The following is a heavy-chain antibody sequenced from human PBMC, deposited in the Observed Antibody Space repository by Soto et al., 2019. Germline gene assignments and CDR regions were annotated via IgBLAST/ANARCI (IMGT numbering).Heavy chain of an antibody. CDR3: ARENGDRADYYYYYGMDV. CDR2: IYYSGST. CDR1: GGSISSGVYY. D-gene: IGHD4-17*01. V-gene: IGHV4-31*03. J-gene: IGHJ6*02. Sequence: SETLSLTCTVSGGSISSGVYYWSWIRQHPGKGLEWIGYIYYSGSTYYNPSLKSRVTISVDTSKNQFSLKLSSVTAADTAVYYCARENGDRADYYYYYGMDVWGQGTTVTVSS.